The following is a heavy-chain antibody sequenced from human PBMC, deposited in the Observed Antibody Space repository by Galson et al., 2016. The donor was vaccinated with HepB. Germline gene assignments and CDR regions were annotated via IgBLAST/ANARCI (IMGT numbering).Heavy chain of an antibody. V-gene: IGHV3-33*01. CDR2: IWYDGTIK. CDR3: ARDYGDSNSYFNY. CDR1: GFTFASYG. J-gene: IGHJ4*02. D-gene: IGHD4-17*01. Sequence: SGFTFASYGMHWVRQAPAKGLEWVAFIWYDGTIKYYADSVKGRFTISRDNSKDTLYLQMNSLRAEDTAVYYCARDYGDSNSYFNYWGQGTLVTVSS.